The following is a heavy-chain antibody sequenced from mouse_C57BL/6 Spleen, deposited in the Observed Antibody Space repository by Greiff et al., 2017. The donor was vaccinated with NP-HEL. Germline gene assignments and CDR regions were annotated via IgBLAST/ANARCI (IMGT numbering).Heavy chain of an antibody. CDR1: GYTFTSYW. Sequence: QVQLQQPGAELVMPGASVKLSCKASGYTFTSYWMHWVKQRPGQGLERIGELDPSDSSPTSTQQFKGKSTFTVDKSSSTAYMQLSSLTSEDSAVYYCARRTVVTYYYAMDYWGQGTSVTVSS. CDR2: LDPSDSSP. J-gene: IGHJ4*01. D-gene: IGHD1-1*01. V-gene: IGHV1-69*01. CDR3: ARRTVVTYYYAMDY.